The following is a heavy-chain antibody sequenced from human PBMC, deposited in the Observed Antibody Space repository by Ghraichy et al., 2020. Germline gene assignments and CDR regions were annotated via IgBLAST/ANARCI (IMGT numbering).Heavy chain of an antibody. J-gene: IGHJ6*03. CDR2: IYYSGST. V-gene: IGHV4-39*01. CDR3: ASLVRMAARIRYYYYYMDV. Sequence: TLSFTCTVSGGSISSSSYYWGWIRQPPGKGLEWIGSIYYSGSTYYNPSLKSRVTISVDTSKNQFSLKLSSVTAADTAVYYCASLVRMAARIRYYYYYMDVWGKGTTVTVSS. D-gene: IGHD6-6*01. CDR1: GGSISSSSYY.